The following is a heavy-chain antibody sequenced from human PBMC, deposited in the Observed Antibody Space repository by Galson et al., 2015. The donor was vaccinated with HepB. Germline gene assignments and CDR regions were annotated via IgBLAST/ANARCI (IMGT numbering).Heavy chain of an antibody. D-gene: IGHD6-13*01. Sequence: SLRLYCAASGFSVSDNLMNWVRQAPGKGLEWVSIIYRDSSDGSTFYADSVKGRFTISRDSSKNTLYLQMDSLRAEDTAMYYCARGKGPQLAYTFDYWGQGTLVTVSS. CDR1: GFSVSDNL. CDR3: ARGKGPQLAYTFDY. J-gene: IGHJ4*02. CDR2: IYRDSSDGST. V-gene: IGHV3-53*01.